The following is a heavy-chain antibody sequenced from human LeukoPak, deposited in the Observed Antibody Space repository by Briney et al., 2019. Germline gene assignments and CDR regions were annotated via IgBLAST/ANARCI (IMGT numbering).Heavy chain of an antibody. V-gene: IGHV3-30*02. CDR2: IRYDGSNK. Sequence: GGSLRLSCAASGFTFSSYGMHWVRQAPGKGLEWVAFIRYDGSNKYYADSVKGRFTISRDNSKNTLYLQMNSLRAEDTAVYYCAKDNTYYYGSGSGPFDYWGQGTLVTVSS. CDR1: GFTFSSYG. J-gene: IGHJ4*02. D-gene: IGHD3-10*01. CDR3: AKDNTYYYGSGSGPFDY.